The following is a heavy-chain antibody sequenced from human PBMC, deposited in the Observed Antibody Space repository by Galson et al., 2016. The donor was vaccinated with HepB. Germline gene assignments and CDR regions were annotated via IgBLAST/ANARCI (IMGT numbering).Heavy chain of an antibody. J-gene: IGHJ4*02. Sequence: SLRLSCAASGSTFSNYYMSWVRQAPGKGLEWVANIKQDGSEKYYVDSVKGRFTISRDNVENSLYLQMNSLRAEDTAVYYCAGYDHGEDRSDYWGQGTLVTVSS. CDR1: GSTFSNYY. CDR3: AGYDHGEDRSDY. CDR2: IKQDGSEK. V-gene: IGHV3-7*03. D-gene: IGHD4-17*01.